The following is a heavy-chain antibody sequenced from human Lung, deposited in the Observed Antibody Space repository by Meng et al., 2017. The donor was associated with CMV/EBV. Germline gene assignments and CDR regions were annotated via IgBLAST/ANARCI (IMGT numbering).Heavy chain of an antibody. J-gene: IGHJ5*02. CDR1: GYTFTGYY. CDR3: ARVDCSSTSCYLLDGWFDP. V-gene: IGHV1-2*02. D-gene: IGHD2-2*01. CDR2: INPNSGGT. Sequence: ASXXVSXKASGYTFTGYYMHWVRQAPGQGLEWMGWINPNSGGTNYAQKFQGRVTMTRDTSISKAYMELSRLRSDDTAVYYCARVDCSSTSCYLLDGWFDPWXKGTLVTFSS.